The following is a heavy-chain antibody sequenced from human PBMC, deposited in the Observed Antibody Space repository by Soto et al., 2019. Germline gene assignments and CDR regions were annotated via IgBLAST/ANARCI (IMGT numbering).Heavy chain of an antibody. Sequence: QLQLQESGSGLVKPSQTLSLTCTVSGGSISSGCYSWRWLRQTPGKGLEWIGYIYPTGSTYYNPYLKNRVTISIDTSQNQFSLHLTSMTAADTAVYYCARAPPGPAPRWGVWGHGTTVTVSS. CDR3: ARAPPGPAPRWGV. CDR1: GGSISSGCYS. V-gene: IGHV4-30-2*01. D-gene: IGHD3-16*01. J-gene: IGHJ6*02. CDR2: IYPTGST.